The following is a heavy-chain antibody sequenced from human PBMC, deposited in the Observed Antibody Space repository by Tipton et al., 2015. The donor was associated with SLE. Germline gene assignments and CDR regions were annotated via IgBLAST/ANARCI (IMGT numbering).Heavy chain of an antibody. D-gene: IGHD2-15*01. V-gene: IGHV3-7*01. CDR3: ARGRGRGALDY. Sequence: GSLRLSCTASGFSFSSFWTSWVRQAPGKGLEWVASIKEDGSEKYSVDSVKGRFTISRDNAKNSLYLQMNSLRAEDTAVYYCARGRGRGALDYWGQGTLVTVSS. CDR2: IKEDGSEK. J-gene: IGHJ4*02. CDR1: GFSFSSFW.